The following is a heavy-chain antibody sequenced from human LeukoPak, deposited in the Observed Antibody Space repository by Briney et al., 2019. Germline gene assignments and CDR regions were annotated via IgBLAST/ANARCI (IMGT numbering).Heavy chain of an antibody. CDR1: GFTFSSYG. CDR3: AQGGYYDSSGLRSLYFQH. CDR2: IRYDGSNK. V-gene: IGHV3-30*02. J-gene: IGHJ1*01. D-gene: IGHD3-22*01. Sequence: GGSLRLSCGASGFTFSSYGMHWVRQAPGKGLEWVAFIRYDGSNKYYADSVKGRFTISRDNSKNTLYLQMNSLRAEDTAVYYCAQGGYYDSSGLRSLYFQHWGQGTLVTVSS.